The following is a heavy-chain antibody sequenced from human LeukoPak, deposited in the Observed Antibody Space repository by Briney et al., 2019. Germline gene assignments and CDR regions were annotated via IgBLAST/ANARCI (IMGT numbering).Heavy chain of an antibody. V-gene: IGHV3-23*01. J-gene: IGHJ4*02. CDR1: GFTFSSYA. CDR2: ISGSGGST. CDR3: ASAIVGATLGY. Sequence: GGSLRLSCAASGFTFSSYAMSWVRQAPGKGLEWVSAISGSGGSTYYADSVKGRFTISRDNAKNSLYLQMNSLRAEDTAVYYCASAIVGATLGYWGQGTLVTVSS. D-gene: IGHD1-26*01.